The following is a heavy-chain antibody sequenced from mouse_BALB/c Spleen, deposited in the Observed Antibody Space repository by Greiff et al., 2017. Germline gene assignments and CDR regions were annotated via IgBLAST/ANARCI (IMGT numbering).Heavy chain of an antibody. D-gene: IGHD2-14*01. CDR3: TSYYRSAWFAY. CDR1: GFTFSNYW. CDR2: IRLKSNNYAT. J-gene: IGHJ3*01. Sequence: EVKLMESGGGLVQPGGSMKLSCVASGFTFSNYWMNWVRQSPEKGLEWVAEIRLKSNNYATHYAESVKGRFTISRDDSKSSVYLQMNNLRAEDTGIYYCTSYYRSAWFAYWGQGTLVTVSA. V-gene: IGHV6-6*02.